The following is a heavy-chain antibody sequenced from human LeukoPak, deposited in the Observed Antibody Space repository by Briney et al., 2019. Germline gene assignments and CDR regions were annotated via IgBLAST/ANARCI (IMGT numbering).Heavy chain of an antibody. CDR3: TKDRYCTTPTCPLDY. D-gene: IGHD2-8*01. V-gene: IGHV3-43*02. J-gene: IGHJ4*02. CDR2: ISRDGGST. CDR1: GFTFSSYA. Sequence: GGSLRLSCAASGFTFSSYAMSWVRQAPGKGLEWVSAISRDGGSTYYADSVKGRFTISRDNSKNSLYLQMNSLRTEDTALYYCTKDRYCTTPTCPLDYWGQGTLVTVSS.